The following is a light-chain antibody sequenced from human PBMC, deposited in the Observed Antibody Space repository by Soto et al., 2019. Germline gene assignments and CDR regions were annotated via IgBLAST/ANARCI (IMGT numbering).Light chain of an antibody. V-gene: IGLV2-23*01. CDR3: AAWDDSLNGYV. J-gene: IGLJ1*01. Sequence: QSVLTQPASVSGSPGQSITISCTGTSSDVGRYNIVSWYQQHPGKAPKLMIYEGSKRPSGVSDRFSGSKSGNTASLTISGLQAEDEADYYCAAWDDSLNGYVFGTGTKVTVL. CDR1: SSDVGRYNI. CDR2: EGS.